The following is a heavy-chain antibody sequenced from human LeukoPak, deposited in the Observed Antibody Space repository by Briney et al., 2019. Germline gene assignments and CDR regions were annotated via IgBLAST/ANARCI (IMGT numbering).Heavy chain of an antibody. V-gene: IGHV4-30-4*01. Sequence: SQTLSLTCTVSGGSISSGDYYWSWIRQPQGKGLEWIGYIYYSGSTYYNPSLKSRVTISVDTSKNQFSLKLNSVTAADTAVYYCARLQGGRSGYYPFNQWGQGTLVTVSS. CDR1: GGSISSGDYY. J-gene: IGHJ4*02. D-gene: IGHD3-22*01. CDR2: IYYSGST. CDR3: ARLQGGRSGYYPFNQ.